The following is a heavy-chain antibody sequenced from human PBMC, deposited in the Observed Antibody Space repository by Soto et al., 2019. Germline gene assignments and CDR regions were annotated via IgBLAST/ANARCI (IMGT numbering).Heavy chain of an antibody. Sequence: QVQLQESGPGLVKPSQTLSLTCTVSGGSISSGDYYWSWIRQPPGKGLEWIGYLYHSGSTYYNPSLKRRVTISVDTSKNQFSLKLSSVTAADTAVYYCARERPDGARLDPWGQGTLVTVSS. V-gene: IGHV4-30-4*01. CDR2: LYHSGST. D-gene: IGHD6-6*01. CDR1: GGSISSGDYY. J-gene: IGHJ5*02. CDR3: ARERPDGARLDP.